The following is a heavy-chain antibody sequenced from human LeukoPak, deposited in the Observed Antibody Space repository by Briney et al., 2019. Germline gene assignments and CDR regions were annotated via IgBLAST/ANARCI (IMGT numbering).Heavy chain of an antibody. CDR3: ARGDFGDYFLDY. Sequence: ASVKVSCKASGYTFSSYDINWVRQATGQGLEWMGWMNPNSGNTDYAQRFQGGVTMTRNTSISTAYMELSSLRSEDTAVYYCARGDFGDYFLDYRGQGTLVTVSS. CDR1: GYTFSSYD. D-gene: IGHD4-17*01. V-gene: IGHV1-8*01. J-gene: IGHJ4*02. CDR2: MNPNSGNT.